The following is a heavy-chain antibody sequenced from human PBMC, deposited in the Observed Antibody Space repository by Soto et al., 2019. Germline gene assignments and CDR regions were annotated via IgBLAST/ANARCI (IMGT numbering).Heavy chain of an antibody. J-gene: IGHJ4*02. CDR3: ASESTSEAPREYFDS. CDR2: IIPILGIA. V-gene: IGHV1-69*02. Sequence: SVKVSCKASGGTFSSYTISWVRQAPGQGLEWMGRIIPILGIANYAQKFQGRVTITADKSTSTAYMELSSLRSEDTAVYYCASESTSEAPREYFDSWGQGTLVTVSS. CDR1: GGTFSSYT.